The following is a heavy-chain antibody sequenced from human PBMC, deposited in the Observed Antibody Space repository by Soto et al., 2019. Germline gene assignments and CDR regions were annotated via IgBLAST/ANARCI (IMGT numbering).Heavy chain of an antibody. CDR3: ASYCSGGSCLPGAFDI. Sequence: GASVKVSCKASGYTFTSYYMHWVRQAPGQGLEWMGIINPSGGSTSYAQKFQGRVTMTRDTSTSTVYMELSSLRSEDTAVYYCASYCSGGSCLPGAFDIWGQGTMVTVSS. CDR2: INPSGGST. J-gene: IGHJ3*02. CDR1: GYTFTSYY. V-gene: IGHV1-46*01. D-gene: IGHD2-15*01.